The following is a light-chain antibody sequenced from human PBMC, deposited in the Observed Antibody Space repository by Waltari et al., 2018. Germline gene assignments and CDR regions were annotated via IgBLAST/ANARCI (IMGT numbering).Light chain of an antibody. CDR2: LGS. J-gene: IGKJ4*01. V-gene: IGKV2-28*01. CDR1: QSPLHRNGYTY. Sequence: DIVMTQSPLSLPVTPGEPASISCRSSQSPLHRNGYTYLNWYLQKPGQSPHLLIYLGSDRASGVPDRFSGSKSGNTAFLTVSGLQAEDEGDYYCDSYAGTKTLLFGGGT. CDR3: DSYAGTKTLL.